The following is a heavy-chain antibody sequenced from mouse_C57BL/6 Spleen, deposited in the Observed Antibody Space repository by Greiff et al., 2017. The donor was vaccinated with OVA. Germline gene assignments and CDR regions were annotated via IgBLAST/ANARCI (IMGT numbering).Heavy chain of an antibody. V-gene: IGHV1-4*01. D-gene: IGHD1-1*01. Sequence: QVQLQQSGAELARPGASVKMSCKASGYTFTSYTMHWVKQRPGQGLEWIGYINPSSGYTKYNQKFKDKATLTAEKSSSTAYMQLSSLTSEYSAVYYCCTTVVATDYYAMDYWGQGTSVTVSS. CDR3: CTTVVATDYYAMDY. J-gene: IGHJ4*01. CDR1: GYTFTSYT. CDR2: INPSSGYT.